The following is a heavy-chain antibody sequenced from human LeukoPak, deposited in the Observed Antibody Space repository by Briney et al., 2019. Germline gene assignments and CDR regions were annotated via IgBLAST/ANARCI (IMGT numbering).Heavy chain of an antibody. D-gene: IGHD6-19*01. CDR3: ARASQWLAFDY. J-gene: IGHJ4*02. V-gene: IGHV3-30*04. Sequence: GGSLRLSCAASGFTFNSYAMHWVRQAPGKGLEWVAVISYDGSNKYYADSVRGRFTISRDNSKNTLYLQMNSLRAEDTAVYYCARASQWLAFDYWGQGTLVTVSS. CDR2: ISYDGSNK. CDR1: GFTFNSYA.